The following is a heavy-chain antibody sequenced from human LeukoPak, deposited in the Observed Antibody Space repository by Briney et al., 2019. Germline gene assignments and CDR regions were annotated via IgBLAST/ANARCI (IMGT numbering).Heavy chain of an antibody. CDR3: ARGLGYCSSTSCYGELPGDY. Sequence: ASVKVSCKASGYTFGNYHISWVRQAPGQGLEWMGRISGLNGNTHYAQNLQGRVTMTTDTFTTTAYMELRSLRSDDTAMYYCARGLGYCSSTSCYGELPGDYWSQGTLVTVSS. CDR1: GYTFGNYH. D-gene: IGHD2-2*01. J-gene: IGHJ4*02. V-gene: IGHV1-18*01. CDR2: ISGLNGNT.